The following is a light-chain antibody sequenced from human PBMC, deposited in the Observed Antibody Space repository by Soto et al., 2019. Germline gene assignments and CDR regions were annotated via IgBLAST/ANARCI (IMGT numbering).Light chain of an antibody. CDR1: SSDVGGYNY. J-gene: IGLJ1*01. Sequence: QSALTQPASVSGSPGQSITISCTGTSSDVGGYNYVSWYQQHPGKAPKFMIYDVSKRPSGVSNRFSGSKSVNTASLTISGLQAEDEADYYCCSYTTSNTRQIVFGTGTKLTVL. V-gene: IGLV2-14*01. CDR2: DVS. CDR3: CSYTTSNTRQIV.